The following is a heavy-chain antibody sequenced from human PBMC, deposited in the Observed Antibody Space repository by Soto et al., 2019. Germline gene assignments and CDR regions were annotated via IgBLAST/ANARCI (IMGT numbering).Heavy chain of an antibody. CDR3: APSRSGAPFDY. CDR2: IKSDGSIT. CDR1: GFTFSDYW. V-gene: IGHV3-74*03. D-gene: IGHD3-10*01. Sequence: EVQLEESGGGLVQPGGSLRLSCAASGFTFSDYWMHWVRQAPGKGLVWVSRIKSDGSITTYADSVKGRFTISRDNAKNTLYLQMNSLRAEDTAVYYCAPSRSGAPFDYWGQGTLVTVSS. J-gene: IGHJ4*02.